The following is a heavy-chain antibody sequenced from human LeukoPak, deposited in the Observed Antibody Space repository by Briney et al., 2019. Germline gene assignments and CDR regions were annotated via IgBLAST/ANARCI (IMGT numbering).Heavy chain of an antibody. CDR3: AREGHGYCSGGSCSPLNY. V-gene: IGHV3-7*01. D-gene: IGHD2-15*01. Sequence: PGGSLRLSCAASGFTFSNYWMSWVRQAPGKGLEWVASIKQDGSEKYYVDSVKGRFTISRDSAKSSLYLQMNSLRAEDTAIYYCAREGHGYCSGGSCSPLNYWGQGTLVTVSS. CDR1: GFTFSNYW. CDR2: IKQDGSEK. J-gene: IGHJ4*02.